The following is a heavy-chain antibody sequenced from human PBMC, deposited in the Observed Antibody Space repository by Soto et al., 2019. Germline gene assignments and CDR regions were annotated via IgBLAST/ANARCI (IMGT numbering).Heavy chain of an antibody. Sequence: SLRLSCTASGFTFGDYAMSWFRQAPGKGLEWVGFIRSKAYGGTTEYAASVKGRFTISRDDSKSIAYLQMNSLKTEDTAVYYCTREVGSHDYYYGMDVWGQGTTVTVSS. V-gene: IGHV3-49*03. J-gene: IGHJ6*02. D-gene: IGHD2-15*01. CDR3: TREVGSHDYYYGMDV. CDR1: GFTFGDYA. CDR2: IRSKAYGGTT.